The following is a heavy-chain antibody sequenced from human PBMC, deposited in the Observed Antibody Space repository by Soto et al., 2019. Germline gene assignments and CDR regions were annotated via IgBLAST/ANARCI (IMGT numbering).Heavy chain of an antibody. D-gene: IGHD5-18*01. V-gene: IGHV3-21*01. Sequence: PGGSLRLSCAASGFTFSSYSMNWVRQAPGKGLEWVSSISSSSSYIYYADSVKGRFTISRDNAKNSLYLQMNSLRAEDTAVYYCAPQRGYSYGLDPWGQGTLVTVSS. J-gene: IGHJ5*02. CDR2: ISSSSSYI. CDR1: GFTFSSYS. CDR3: APQRGYSYGLDP.